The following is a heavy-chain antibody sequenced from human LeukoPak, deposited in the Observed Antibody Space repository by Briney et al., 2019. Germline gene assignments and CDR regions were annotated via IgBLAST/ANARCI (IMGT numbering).Heavy chain of an antibody. J-gene: IGHJ3*02. CDR1: GFTFSSYA. CDR3: AKDEAAKTYYYDSSGYPRDAFDI. D-gene: IGHD3-22*01. CDR2: ISGSGGNT. V-gene: IGHV3-23*01. Sequence: GGSLRLSCAASGFTFSSYAMSWVRQAPGKGLEWVSAISGSGGNTYYADSVKGRFTISRDNSKNTLYLQMSSLRAEDTAVYSCAKDEAAKTYYYDSSGYPRDAFDIWGQGTMVTVSS.